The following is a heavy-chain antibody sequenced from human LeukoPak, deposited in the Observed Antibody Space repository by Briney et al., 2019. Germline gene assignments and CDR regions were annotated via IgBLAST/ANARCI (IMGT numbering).Heavy chain of an antibody. V-gene: IGHV4-39*01. Sequence: SETLSLTCTVSGGSISSSSYYWGWIRQPPGKGLEWIGSIYYSGSTYYNPSLKSRVTISVDTSKNQFSLKLSPVTAADTAVYYCARSVAGSSSAFDYWGQGTLVTVSS. J-gene: IGHJ4*02. CDR3: ARSVAGSSSAFDY. D-gene: IGHD6-6*01. CDR2: IYYSGST. CDR1: GGSISSSSYY.